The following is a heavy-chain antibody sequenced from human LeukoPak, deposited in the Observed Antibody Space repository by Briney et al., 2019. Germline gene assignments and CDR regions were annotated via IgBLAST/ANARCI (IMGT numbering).Heavy chain of an antibody. J-gene: IGHJ4*02. Sequence: GGSLRLSCAVSGITLSNYAMSWVRQAPGKGLKWVAGISGGGGGTNYADSVKGRFTISRDNSKNTLYLQMNNLRVDDTAVYFCAKRGVVIRVILVGFHKEAYYFDSWGQGALVTVSS. CDR3: AKRGVVIRVILVGFHKEAYYFDS. CDR2: ISGGGGGT. V-gene: IGHV3-23*01. CDR1: GITLSNYA. D-gene: IGHD3-22*01.